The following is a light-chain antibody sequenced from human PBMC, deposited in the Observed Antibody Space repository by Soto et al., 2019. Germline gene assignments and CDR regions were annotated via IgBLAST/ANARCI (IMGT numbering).Light chain of an antibody. CDR1: QSVGIY. Sequence: DIQMTQSPPPLPASVEHRVTITPRASQSVGIYLNWYKHNAGKAPKLLSYAASNLQRGAPSRFSGRGSGTDVTLTINSLKPEDFEIYYCQQSYNTPRTFGQGTKVDIK. J-gene: IGKJ1*01. CDR2: AAS. CDR3: QQSYNTPRT. V-gene: IGKV1-39*01.